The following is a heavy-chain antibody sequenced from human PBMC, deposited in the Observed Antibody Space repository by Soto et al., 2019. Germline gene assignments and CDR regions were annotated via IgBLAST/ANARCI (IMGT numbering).Heavy chain of an antibody. CDR3: ARGMVASRVVVATYYYYGMDV. CDR2: INHSGST. J-gene: IGHJ6*02. Sequence: PSETLSLTCAVYGGSFSGYYWSWIRQPPGKGLEWIGEINHSGSTNYNPSLKSRVTISVDTSKNQFSLKLSSVTAADTAVYYCARGMVASRVVVATYYYYGMDVWGQGTTVTVSS. CDR1: GGSFSGYY. V-gene: IGHV4-34*01. D-gene: IGHD2-15*01.